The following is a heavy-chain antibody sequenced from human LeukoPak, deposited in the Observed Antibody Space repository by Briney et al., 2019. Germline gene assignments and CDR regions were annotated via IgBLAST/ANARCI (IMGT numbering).Heavy chain of an antibody. Sequence: SGTLSLTCGVSGGSISNTNWWTWVRQPPGKGLEWIGEVNHQGSTNYNPSLKSRVAISVDKSENHISLKLTSVTAADTAVYYCARHGGSGRQLWLQDWGQGTLVTVSS. CDR3: ARHGGSGRQLWLQD. V-gene: IGHV4-4*02. CDR1: GGSISNTNW. D-gene: IGHD5-18*01. J-gene: IGHJ4*02. CDR2: VNHQGST.